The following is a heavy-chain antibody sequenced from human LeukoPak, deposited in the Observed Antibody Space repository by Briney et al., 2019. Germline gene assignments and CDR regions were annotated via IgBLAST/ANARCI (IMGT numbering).Heavy chain of an antibody. V-gene: IGHV3-30*04. J-gene: IGHJ4*02. CDR1: GFTFSSYA. CDR2: ISYDGSNK. Sequence: GRSLRLSCAASGFTFSSYAMHWVRQAPGKGLEWVAVISYDGSNKYYADSVKGRFTISRDNSKNTLYLQMNSLRAEDTAVYYCARDPSHMVRGVMVDYWGQGTLVTVSS. D-gene: IGHD3-10*01. CDR3: ARDPSHMVRGVMVDY.